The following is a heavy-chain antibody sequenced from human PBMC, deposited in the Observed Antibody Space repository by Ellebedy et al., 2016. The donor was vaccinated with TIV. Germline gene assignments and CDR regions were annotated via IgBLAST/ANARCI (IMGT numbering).Heavy chain of an antibody. V-gene: IGHV3-7*01. D-gene: IGHD6-19*01. CDR1: GFTFSNYW. CDR2: IKQDGSKT. Sequence: GGSLRLSCAASGFTFSNYWMSWVRQAPGKGLEWVASIKQDGSKTYYIDSVKGRFVISRDNAKNSLYLQRNSLSDDDTATYYCARDQWLGRAYYFDYWGQGTLVTVYS. CDR3: ARDQWLGRAYYFDY. J-gene: IGHJ4*02.